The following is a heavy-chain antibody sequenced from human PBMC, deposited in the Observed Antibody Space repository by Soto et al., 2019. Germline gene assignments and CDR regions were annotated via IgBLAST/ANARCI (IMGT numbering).Heavy chain of an antibody. CDR3: TRRRDWTAMDPLDY. J-gene: IGHJ4*02. D-gene: IGHD5-18*01. CDR1: GFTFSDSA. CDR2: IRSKVNTYAT. V-gene: IGHV3-73*02. Sequence: EVQLVESGGGLVQPGGSLKLSCVASGFTFSDSAMHWVRQASGKGLEWVGRIRSKVNTYATAYAASVKGRFPISRDDSMNTAYQQMNSLKTEDTAVYYCTRRRDWTAMDPLDYWGQGTLVSVSS.